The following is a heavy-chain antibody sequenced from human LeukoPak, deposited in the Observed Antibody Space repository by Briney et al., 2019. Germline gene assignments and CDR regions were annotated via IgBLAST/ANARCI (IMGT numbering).Heavy chain of an antibody. CDR3: ARGGAYNYEPLDY. V-gene: IGHV3-74*01. Sequence: GGSLRLSCAASGFAFSGYWIYWVRQAPGKELVWVSRINSDGSDTTHADSVKGRFTISRDNAENTLYLQMNSLRAEDTAVYYCARGGAYNYEPLDYWGQGTLVTVSS. CDR2: INSDGSDT. CDR1: GFAFSGYW. J-gene: IGHJ4*02. D-gene: IGHD5-18*01.